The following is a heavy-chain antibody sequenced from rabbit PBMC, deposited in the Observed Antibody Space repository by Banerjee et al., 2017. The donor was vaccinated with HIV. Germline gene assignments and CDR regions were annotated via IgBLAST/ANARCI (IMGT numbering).Heavy chain of an antibody. D-gene: IGHD4-2*01. CDR1: GFSFSSSYV. J-gene: IGHJ4*01. V-gene: IGHV1S43*01. Sequence: QEQLEESGGDLVKPGGTLTLTCTASGFSFSSSYVMCWVRQAPGKGLELIVCIGVVSGTTWYASWVNGRFTISRSTSLNTVTLQLNSLTAADTATYFCARDAGDAGTGPDYFNLWGPGTLVTVS. CDR2: IGVVSGTT. CDR3: ARDAGDAGTGPDYFNL.